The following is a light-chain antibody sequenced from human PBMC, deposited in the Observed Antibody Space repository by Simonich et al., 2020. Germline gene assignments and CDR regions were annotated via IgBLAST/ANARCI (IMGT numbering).Light chain of an antibody. J-gene: IGLJ2*01. V-gene: IGLV2-14*01. CDR2: DVS. CDR1: SSDVGGYNY. Sequence: QSALTQPASVSGSPGQSIPISCTGTSSDVGGYNYFSWYQQHPGKAPKLMIYDVSKRPSGGSNRVSGAKSGNTASLTISGLQAEDEADYYCSSYTSSSTLVVFGGGTKLTVL. CDR3: SSYTSSSTLVV.